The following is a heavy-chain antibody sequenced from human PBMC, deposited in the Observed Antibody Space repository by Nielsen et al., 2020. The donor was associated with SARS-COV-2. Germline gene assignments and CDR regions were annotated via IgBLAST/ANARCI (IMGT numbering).Heavy chain of an antibody. CDR3: ARGGQWLEH. J-gene: IGHJ4*02. CDR2: IYPGDSDT. Sequence: GESLKISCKGIGNSFGNYWIGWVRQMPGKGLEWMGIIYPGDSDTRYSPSFQGQVTISADKSVNTAYVLWSSLRASDTAMYYCARGGQWLEHWGQGTLVTVSS. D-gene: IGHD1-1*01. CDR1: GNSFGNYW. V-gene: IGHV5-51*01.